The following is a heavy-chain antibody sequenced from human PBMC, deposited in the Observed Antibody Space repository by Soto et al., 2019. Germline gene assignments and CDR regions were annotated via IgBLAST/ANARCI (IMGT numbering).Heavy chain of an antibody. V-gene: IGHV1-69*12. CDR3: ARAVAGGVYYYYGMDV. CDR1: GGTFSSYA. CDR2: IIPIFGTA. Sequence: QVQLVQSGAEVKKPGSSVKVSCKASGGTFSSYAINWVRQAPGQGLEWMGGIIPIFGTADYAQKFQGRVTFTADESTSTAYMELSSLRSEDTAVYYCARAVAGGVYYYYGMDVWGQGTTVTVSS. J-gene: IGHJ6*02. D-gene: IGHD6-19*01.